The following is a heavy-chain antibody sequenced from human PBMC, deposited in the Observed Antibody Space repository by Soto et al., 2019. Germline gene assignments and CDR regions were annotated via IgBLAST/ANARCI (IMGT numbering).Heavy chain of an antibody. Sequence: EVQLAESGGGMVQPGGSLRLSCVASGFTFSSYDMHWVRQAPGKGLEYVSSISSNGGTTYYGNSVKGRCTISRDNSKNTLYLQMGRLRAEDMAVYYCVRRVSGNYYYWGQGTLVTVSS. CDR2: ISSNGGTT. V-gene: IGHV3-64*01. CDR1: GFTFSSYD. D-gene: IGHD1-7*01. J-gene: IGHJ4*02. CDR3: VRRVSGNYYY.